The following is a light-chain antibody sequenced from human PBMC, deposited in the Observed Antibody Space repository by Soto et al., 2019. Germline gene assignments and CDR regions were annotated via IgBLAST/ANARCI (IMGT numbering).Light chain of an antibody. CDR3: QQYGSSPET. CDR1: QSVYNTY. V-gene: IGKV3-20*01. J-gene: IGKJ1*01. CDR2: GAS. Sequence: EIVLTQSPGTLSLSPGERATLSCTVSQSVYNTYLAWYQQKPGQAPRLLIYGASNRATGIPDRFSGSGSGTDFTLTINRLEPEDFAVYFCQQYGSSPETFGQGTKVEIK.